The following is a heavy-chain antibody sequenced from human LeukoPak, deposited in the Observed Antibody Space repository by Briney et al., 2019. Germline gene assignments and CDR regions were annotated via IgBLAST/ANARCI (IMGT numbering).Heavy chain of an antibody. CDR1: GYTFTSYG. Sequence: ASVKVSCKASGYTFTSYGISWVRQAPGQGLEWMGWISAYNGNTNYAQKLQGRVTMTRDTPTSTVYMELSSLRSDDTAVYYCARADRRRPPYSSSWYSENIFDYWGQGTLVTVSS. V-gene: IGHV1-18*01. J-gene: IGHJ4*02. D-gene: IGHD6-13*01. CDR3: ARADRRRPPYSSSWYSENIFDY. CDR2: ISAYNGNT.